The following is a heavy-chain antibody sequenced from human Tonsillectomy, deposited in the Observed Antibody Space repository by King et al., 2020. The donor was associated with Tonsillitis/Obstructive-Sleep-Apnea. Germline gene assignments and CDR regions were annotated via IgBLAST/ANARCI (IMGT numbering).Heavy chain of an antibody. CDR3: ARENVVAFDT. CDR2: IKQDGSEK. CDR1: GFTFSSYW. J-gene: IGHJ3*02. Sequence: VQLVQSGGGLVQPGGSLRLSCAASGFTFSSYWMSWVRQAPGKGLEWVANIKQDGSEKYYVDSVKGRFTISRDNAKNTLYLQMNSLRDKNTAVYYCARENVVAFDTWGQGTTVTVSS. V-gene: IGHV3-7*01. D-gene: IGHD2-21*01.